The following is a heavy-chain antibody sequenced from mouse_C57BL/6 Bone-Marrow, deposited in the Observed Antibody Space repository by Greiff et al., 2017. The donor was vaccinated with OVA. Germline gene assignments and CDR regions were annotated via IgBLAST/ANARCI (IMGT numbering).Heavy chain of an antibody. CDR3: ARSGYYGSSYGYFDV. V-gene: IGHV1-82*01. J-gene: IGHJ1*03. Sequence: QVQLQQSGPELVKPGASVKISCKASGYAFSSSWMNWVKQRPGKGLEWIGRIYPGDGDTNYNGKFKGKATLTADKSSSTAYMQLSSLTSEDSAVDFCARSGYYGSSYGYFDVWGTGTTVTVSS. D-gene: IGHD1-1*01. CDR2: IYPGDGDT. CDR1: GYAFSSSW.